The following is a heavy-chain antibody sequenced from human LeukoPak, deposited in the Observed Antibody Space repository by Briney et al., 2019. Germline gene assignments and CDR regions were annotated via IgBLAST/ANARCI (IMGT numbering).Heavy chain of an antibody. CDR3: ARRRSGVAARAWFDP. CDR1: GYTFTGYY. Sequence: GASVKVSCKASGYTFTGYYMHWVRQAPGQGLEWMGWINTNTGNPTYAQGFTGRFVFSLDTSVSTAYLQISSLKAEDTAVYYCARRRSGVAARAWFDPWGQGTLVTVSS. D-gene: IGHD6-6*01. J-gene: IGHJ5*02. CDR2: INTNTGNP. V-gene: IGHV7-4-1*02.